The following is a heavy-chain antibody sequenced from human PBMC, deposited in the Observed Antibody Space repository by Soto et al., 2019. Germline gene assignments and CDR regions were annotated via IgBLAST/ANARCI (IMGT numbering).Heavy chain of an antibody. CDR1: GFTFSSYA. Sequence: PGGSLRLSCAASGFTFSSYAMSWVRQAPGKGLEWVSAISGSGGSTYYADSVKGRFTISRDNSKNTLYLQMNSLRAEDTAVYYSAKVSDIVVVVAVFDYGGQRSLDTVSS. V-gene: IGHV3-23*01. CDR2: ISGSGGST. CDR3: AKVSDIVVVVAVFDY. J-gene: IGHJ4*02. D-gene: IGHD2-15*01.